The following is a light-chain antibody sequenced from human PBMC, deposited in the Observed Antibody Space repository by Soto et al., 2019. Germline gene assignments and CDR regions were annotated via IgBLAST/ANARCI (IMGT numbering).Light chain of an antibody. Sequence: DIQMTQSPSTLSASVGDRVTITCRASQSINHWLAWYQQKPGKAPKLLIYKASSLESGVPTRFSGSGSGTEFTLTISSLQPDDFATYYCQHYNSYWTFGQGTKVEIK. V-gene: IGKV1-5*03. CDR1: QSINHW. CDR3: QHYNSYWT. J-gene: IGKJ1*01. CDR2: KAS.